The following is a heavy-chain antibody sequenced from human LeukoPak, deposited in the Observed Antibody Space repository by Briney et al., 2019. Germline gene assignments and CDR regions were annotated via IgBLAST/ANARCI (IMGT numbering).Heavy chain of an antibody. CDR2: INHSGST. V-gene: IGHV4-34*01. CDR1: GGSFSGYY. CDR3: ARTPLEMATVPYFDY. D-gene: IGHD5-24*01. Sequence: SETLSLTCAVYGGSFSGYYWSSIRQPPGKGLEWIGEINHSGSTNYNPSLKSRVTISVDTSKNQFSLQLSSLTAADTAVYYCARTPLEMATVPYFDYWGQGTLVTVSS. J-gene: IGHJ4*02.